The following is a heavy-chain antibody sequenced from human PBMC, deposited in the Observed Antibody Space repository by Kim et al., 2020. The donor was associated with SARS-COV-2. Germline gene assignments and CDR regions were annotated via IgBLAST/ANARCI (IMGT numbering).Heavy chain of an antibody. CDR1: GGSFSGYY. Sequence: SETLSLTCAVYGGSFSGYYWSWIRQPPGKGLEWIGEINHSGSTNYNPSLKSRVTISVDTSKNQFSLKLSSVTAADTAVYYCARGMTGSSWYYYYGMDVWGQGTTVTVSS. CDR2: INHSGST. CDR3: ARGMTGSSWYYYYGMDV. D-gene: IGHD6-13*01. J-gene: IGHJ6*02. V-gene: IGHV4-34*01.